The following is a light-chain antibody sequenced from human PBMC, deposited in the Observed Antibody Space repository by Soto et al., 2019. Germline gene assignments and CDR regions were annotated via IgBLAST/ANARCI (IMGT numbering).Light chain of an antibody. CDR3: QQTSFSPLT. V-gene: IGKV3-20*01. CDR2: GAS. CDR1: HSVVNNY. Sequence: EIVLTQSPGTLSLSPGERATLSCRASHSVVNNYLAWFQQKPGQAPRLLISGASSRAAGIPGRFRGSWSGTDFTLTISRLEPEDFAVYYCQQTSFSPLTFGGGTRVEIK. J-gene: IGKJ4*01.